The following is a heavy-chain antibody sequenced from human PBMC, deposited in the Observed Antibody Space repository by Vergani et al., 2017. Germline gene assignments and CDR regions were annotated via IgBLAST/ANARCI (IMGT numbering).Heavy chain of an antibody. D-gene: IGHD3-10*01. Sequence: QLQLQESGPGLVKPSETLSLTCTVSGGSISSSSYYWGWIRQPPGKGLEWIGSIYYSGSTYYNPSLKSRVTISVDTSKNQFSLKLCSVTAADTAVYYCASGSGSYYTLDYWGQGTLVTVSS. CDR1: GGSISSSSYY. CDR2: IYYSGST. V-gene: IGHV4-39*01. J-gene: IGHJ4*02. CDR3: ASGSGSYYTLDY.